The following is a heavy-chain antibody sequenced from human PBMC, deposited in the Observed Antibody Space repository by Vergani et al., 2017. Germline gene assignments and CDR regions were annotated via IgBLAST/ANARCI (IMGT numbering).Heavy chain of an antibody. J-gene: IGHJ1*01. V-gene: IGHV3-30*02. CDR1: GFTFRIYG. CDR3: TKAGQYDSDNFHDS. CDR2: IRYDGTKI. Sequence: QVQLVESGGGVVQPGGSLRLSCIASGFTFRIYGMHWVRQAPGKGLEWVAFIRYDGTKIFYRDSVKGRFTISRDNSQTTVFLQMNSLGADDSAVYYCTKAGQYDSDNFHDSWGQGALVTVAS. D-gene: IGHD3-22*01.